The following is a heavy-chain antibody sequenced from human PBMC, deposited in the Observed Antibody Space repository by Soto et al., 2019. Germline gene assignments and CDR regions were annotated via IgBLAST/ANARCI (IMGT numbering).Heavy chain of an antibody. CDR1: GYTFTSYG. D-gene: IGHD6-13*01. CDR3: ARVGAIASAEGDY. V-gene: IGHV1-18*01. Sequence: QIQLVQSVTEVREPGASVKVSCQASGYTFTSYGIIWVRQAPGQGLELMGWISGYNNNKNYAQKYQARVTMTTDTSTRTAYMELRSLRSDDTAVYYCARVGAIASAEGDYWGQGTLVTVSS. CDR2: ISGYNNNK. J-gene: IGHJ4*02.